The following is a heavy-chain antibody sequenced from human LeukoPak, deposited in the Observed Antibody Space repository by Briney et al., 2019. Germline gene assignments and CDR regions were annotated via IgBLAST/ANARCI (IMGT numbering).Heavy chain of an antibody. Sequence: ASVKVSCKASGYTFNTYGITWVRQAPGQGLEWMGWISGYNGKTKYAQKLQDRVTMTTDTSTTTAYMELRSLTSDDTAVYYCARVYSGYDGVLYYYYMDVWGKGTTVTISS. CDR3: ARVYSGYDGVLYYYYMDV. CDR2: ISGYNGKT. V-gene: IGHV1-18*01. CDR1: GYTFNTYG. D-gene: IGHD5-12*01. J-gene: IGHJ6*03.